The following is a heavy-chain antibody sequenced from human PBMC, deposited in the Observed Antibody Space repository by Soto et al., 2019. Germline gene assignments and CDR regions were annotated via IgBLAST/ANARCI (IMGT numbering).Heavy chain of an antibody. CDR2: IFPSGST. D-gene: IGHD5-18*01. J-gene: IGHJ4*02. Sequence: QVKLQESGPGLVKPSETLSLTCTVSGVSISNYYWTWIRQPAGKGLEWIGRIFPSGSTNYNPSLRGRVPMSVDTSKNLFSLKLSSVTAADTALYYCASEGTAMKLHYWGQGTLVTVSS. CDR3: ASEGTAMKLHY. V-gene: IGHV4-4*07. CDR1: GVSISNYY.